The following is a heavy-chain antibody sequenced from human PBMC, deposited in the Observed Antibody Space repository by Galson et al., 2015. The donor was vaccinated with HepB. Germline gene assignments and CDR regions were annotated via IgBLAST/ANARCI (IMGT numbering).Heavy chain of an antibody. Sequence: TLSLTCAVSGASMSRSGYSWSWLRQTPGKGLEWIGNIQQTGTTYYNPSLKSRVTISVDRSKNLFPLKLTFVTAADTAVYYCARGGQSSKYNWNLPFDPWGQGTLVTVSS. CDR2: IQQTGTT. CDR3: ARGGQSSKYNWNLPFDP. CDR1: GASMSRSGYS. V-gene: IGHV4-30-2*01. D-gene: IGHD1-20*01. J-gene: IGHJ5*02.